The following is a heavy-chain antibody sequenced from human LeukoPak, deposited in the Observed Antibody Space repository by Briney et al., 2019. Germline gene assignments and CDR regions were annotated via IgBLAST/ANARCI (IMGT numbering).Heavy chain of an antibody. CDR1: GYTFTSYG. V-gene: IGHV1-18*01. CDR2: ISAHNGYT. J-gene: IGHJ4*02. D-gene: IGHD3-22*01. CDR3: ARGFPSRRNYDSSGYYSYYFDY. Sequence: ASVTVSCKASGYTFTSYGISWVRQAPGQGLEWMGWISAHNGYTKYAQKVQGRVSLTTDTSTSTAYMEVRSLRSDDTAVYYCARGFPSRRNYDSSGYYSYYFDYWGQGTLVTVSS.